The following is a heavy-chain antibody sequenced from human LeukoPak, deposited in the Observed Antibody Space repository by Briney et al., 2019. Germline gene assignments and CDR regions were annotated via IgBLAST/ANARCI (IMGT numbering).Heavy chain of an antibody. CDR2: ITGSGGNT. J-gene: IGHJ4*02. V-gene: IGHV3-23*01. CDR1: GFTFSDHY. Sequence: GGSLRLSCAASGFTFSDHYMDWVRQAPGKGLEWVSAITGSGGNTYYADSVKGRFTISRDNSKNTVFLQMNSLRAEETAVYYCAKWGDYDVLTGYYVSDYWGQGTLVTVSS. D-gene: IGHD3-9*01. CDR3: AKWGDYDVLTGYYVSDY.